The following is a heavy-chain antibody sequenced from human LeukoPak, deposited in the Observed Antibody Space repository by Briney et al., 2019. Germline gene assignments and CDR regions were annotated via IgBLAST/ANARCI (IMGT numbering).Heavy chain of an antibody. J-gene: IGHJ4*02. V-gene: IGHV4-61*08. CDR2: IYYSGST. D-gene: IGHD4-17*01. CDR3: ASLDTTVTLFDY. Sequence: SGPTLANLTQTLSLTGTFSGFALSTSGMCVSWIRQPPGKALEWIGYIYYSGSTNYNPSLKSRVTISVDTSKNQFSLKLTSVTAADTAVYYCASLDTTVTLFDYWGQGTLVSVSS. CDR1: GFALSTSGMC.